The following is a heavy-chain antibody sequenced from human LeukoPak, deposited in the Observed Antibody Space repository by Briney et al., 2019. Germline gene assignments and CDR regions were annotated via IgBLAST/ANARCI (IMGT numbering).Heavy chain of an antibody. Sequence: GASVKVPCKASGYTFTSYGISWVRQAPGQGLEWMGWISAYNGNTNYAQKLQGRVTMTTDTSTSTAYMELRSLRSDDTAVYYCARGYCSSTSCYFEYYFDYWGQGTLVTVSS. D-gene: IGHD2-2*01. J-gene: IGHJ4*02. CDR2: ISAYNGNT. CDR1: GYTFTSYG. V-gene: IGHV1-18*01. CDR3: ARGYCSSTSCYFEYYFDY.